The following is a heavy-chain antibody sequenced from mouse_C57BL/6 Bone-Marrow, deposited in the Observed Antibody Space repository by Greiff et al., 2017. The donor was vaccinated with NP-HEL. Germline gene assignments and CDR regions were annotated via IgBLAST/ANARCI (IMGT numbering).Heavy chain of an antibody. Sequence: VQLQQPGAELVKPGASVKVSCKASGYTFTSYWMHWVKQRPGQGLEWIGRIHPSDSDTNYNQKFKGKATLTVDNSSTTAYMQLISLTSDDTAVYYCGVCEDGSRHGYVDVWGTGTTVTVAS. V-gene: IGHV1-74*01. D-gene: IGHD1-1*01. CDR2: IHPSDSDT. J-gene: IGHJ1*03. CDR1: GYTFTSYW. CDR3: GVCEDGSRHGYVDV.